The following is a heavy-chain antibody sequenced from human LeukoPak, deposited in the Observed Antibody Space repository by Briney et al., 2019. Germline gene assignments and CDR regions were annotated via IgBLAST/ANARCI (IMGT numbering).Heavy chain of an antibody. CDR2: ISFDGSNK. J-gene: IGHJ4*02. Sequence: GSLRLSCAASGFTFSSYAMHWVRQAPGKGLEWVAVISFDGSNKYYADSVKGRFTVSRDNSENTLYLQMSTLRAEDTAVYYCARDFDWGQGTLVTVSS. V-gene: IGHV3-30*15. D-gene: IGHD3-3*01. CDR1: GFTFSSYA. CDR3: ARDFD.